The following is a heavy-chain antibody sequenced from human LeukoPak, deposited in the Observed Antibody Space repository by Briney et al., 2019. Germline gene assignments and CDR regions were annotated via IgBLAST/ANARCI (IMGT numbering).Heavy chain of an antibody. CDR3: AKGGKWEPSGWLDY. CDR2: ISGSGYST. J-gene: IGHJ4*02. Sequence: GSLRLSCAASGFTFSIYAMSWVRQAPGKGLEWVSPISGSGYSTYYADSVKGRFTISRDNSKNTLYLQMNSLRAEDTAIYYCAKGGKWEPSGWLDYWGQGTLVTVSS. CDR1: GFTFSIYA. V-gene: IGHV3-23*01. D-gene: IGHD1-26*01.